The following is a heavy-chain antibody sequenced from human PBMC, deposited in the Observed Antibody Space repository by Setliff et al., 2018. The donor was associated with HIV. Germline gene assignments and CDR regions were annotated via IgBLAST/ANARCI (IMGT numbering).Heavy chain of an antibody. V-gene: IGHV4-39*07. CDR3: ARGARLLAGYSDRWDYYYMGV. J-gene: IGHJ6*03. CDR2: VYYSGST. Sequence: SETLSLTCSVSGGSFSGYYWSWIRQHPGKGLEYIGSVYYSGSTYYNPSLKSRFTISVDTSKNQFSLKVNSVTAADTAVYYCARGARLLAGYSDRWDYYYMGVWGKGTTVTVSS. D-gene: IGHD6-13*01. CDR1: GGSFSGYY.